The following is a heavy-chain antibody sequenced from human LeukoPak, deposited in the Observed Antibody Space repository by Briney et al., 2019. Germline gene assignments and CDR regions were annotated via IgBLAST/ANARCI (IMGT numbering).Heavy chain of an antibody. CDR1: GGTFSSYA. CDR2: IIPIFGTA. CDR3: ARDSTVGATRSFDY. Sequence: GASVKVSCKASGGTFSSYAISWVRQAPGQGLEWMGGIIPIFGTANYAQKFQGRVTITADESTSTAYMELSSLRSEDTAVYYCARDSTVGATRSFDYWGQGTLVTVSS. D-gene: IGHD1-26*01. J-gene: IGHJ4*02. V-gene: IGHV1-69*13.